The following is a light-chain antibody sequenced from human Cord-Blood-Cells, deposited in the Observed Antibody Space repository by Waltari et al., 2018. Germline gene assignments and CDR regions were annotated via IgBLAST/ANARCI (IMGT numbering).Light chain of an antibody. V-gene: IGLV2-23*01. Sequence: QSALPQPASVSGSHGQSITISCTGTSSGVGCYNLCSWYPQHPGQAPKLMIYEGSKRPSGVSNRFSGSNSGNTASLTISGLQAEDEADYYCCSYAGSSTFYVFGTGTKVTVL. CDR2: EGS. CDR3: CSYAGSSTFYV. CDR1: SSGVGCYNL. J-gene: IGLJ1*01.